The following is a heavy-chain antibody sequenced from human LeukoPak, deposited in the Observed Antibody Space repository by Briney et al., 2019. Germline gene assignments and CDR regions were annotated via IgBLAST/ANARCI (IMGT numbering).Heavy chain of an antibody. CDR2: MNPNSGNT. D-gene: IGHD3-10*01. Sequence: GASVKVSCKASGYTFTSYDINWVRQATGQGLEWMGWMNPNSGNTGYAQKFQGRVTMTRNTSISTAYMELSSLRSEDTAVYYCARARAGSGSSKREPRNWFDPWGQGTLVTVSS. CDR3: ARARAGSGSSKREPRNWFDP. V-gene: IGHV1-8*01. J-gene: IGHJ5*02. CDR1: GYTFTSYD.